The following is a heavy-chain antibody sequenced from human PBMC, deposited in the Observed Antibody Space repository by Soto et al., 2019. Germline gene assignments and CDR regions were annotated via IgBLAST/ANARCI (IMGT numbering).Heavy chain of an antibody. CDR1: GFTFSSYG. D-gene: IGHD1-26*01. V-gene: IGHV3-33*01. CDR3: ARGPGVEATTQIDCNYGMDV. Sequence: PGGSLRLSCAASGFTFSSYGMHWVRQAPGKGLEWVAVIWYGGSNKYYADSVKGRFTISRDNSKNTLYLQMNSLRAEDTAVYYCARGPGVEATTQIDCNYGMDVWGQGTRVTVS. CDR2: IWYGGSNK. J-gene: IGHJ6*02.